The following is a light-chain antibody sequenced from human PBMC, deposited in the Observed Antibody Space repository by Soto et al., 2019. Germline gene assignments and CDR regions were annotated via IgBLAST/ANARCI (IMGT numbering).Light chain of an antibody. V-gene: IGLV2-14*01. CDR1: SSDVGCYNY. CDR3: TSYTSSSTLVI. Sequence: QSALTQPASVSGSPGQSITISCTGTSSDVGCYNYVSWYQQHPGKAPKLMIYDVSNRPSGVSNRFSGSKSGNTASLTISGLQAVDEADYYCTSYTSSSTLVIFGTGTKLTVL. CDR2: DVS. J-gene: IGLJ1*01.